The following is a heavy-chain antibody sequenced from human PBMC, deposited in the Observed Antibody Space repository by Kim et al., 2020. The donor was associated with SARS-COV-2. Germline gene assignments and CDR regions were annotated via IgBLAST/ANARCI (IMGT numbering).Heavy chain of an antibody. J-gene: IGHJ4*02. CDR3: ARGSVAAGSAY. Sequence: SETLSLTCTVSGGSISSYYWSWIRQPPGKGLEWIGYIYYSGSTNYNPSLKSRVTISVDTSKNQFSLKLSSVTAADKAVYYWARGSVAAGSAYWGQGTLVPVSS. CDR2: IYYSGST. V-gene: IGHV4-59*13. CDR1: GGSISSYY. D-gene: IGHD2-15*01.